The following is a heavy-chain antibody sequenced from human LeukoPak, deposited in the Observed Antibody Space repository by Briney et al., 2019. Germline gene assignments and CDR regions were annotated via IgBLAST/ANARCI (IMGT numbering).Heavy chain of an antibody. Sequence: PGGSLRLSCAASGFTFSSYAMSWVRQAPGKGLEWVSAISGSGGSTYYADSVKGRFTISRDNSKNTLYLQMNSLRAEDTAVYYCAKGRIVVVPAAGYYCYYGMDVWGQGTTVTVSS. V-gene: IGHV3-23*01. CDR3: AKGRIVVVPAAGYYCYYGMDV. D-gene: IGHD2-2*01. CDR1: GFTFSSYA. CDR2: ISGSGGST. J-gene: IGHJ6*02.